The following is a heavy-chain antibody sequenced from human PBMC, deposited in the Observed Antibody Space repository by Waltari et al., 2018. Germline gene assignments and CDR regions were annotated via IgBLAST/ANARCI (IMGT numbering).Heavy chain of an antibody. CDR2: ISSSGDTI. D-gene: IGHD2-21*01. CDR1: GFTFSSYE. V-gene: IGHV3-48*03. Sequence: EVQLVESGGGLVQPGGSLRLSCAASGFTFSSYEMNWVRQAPGKGLEWVSFISSSGDTILYADSVKGRFTMSRDNAKRSLYLQMNSLRVEDTAIYYCARDENGDRDFDYWGQGTLVSVSS. CDR3: ARDENGDRDFDY. J-gene: IGHJ4*02.